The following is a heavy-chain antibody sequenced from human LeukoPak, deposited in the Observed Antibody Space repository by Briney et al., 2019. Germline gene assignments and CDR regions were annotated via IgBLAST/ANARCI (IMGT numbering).Heavy chain of an antibody. D-gene: IGHD6-19*01. J-gene: IGHJ5*02. V-gene: IGHV3-30*18. Sequence: GRSLRLSCAASGFTFSSYGMHWVRQAPGKGLEWVAVISYDGSNKYYADSMKGRFTISRDDSKNTLYLQMNSLRAEDTAVYYCAKSTSGLFDPWGQGTLVTVSS. CDR3: AKSTSGLFDP. CDR1: GFTFSSYG. CDR2: ISYDGSNK.